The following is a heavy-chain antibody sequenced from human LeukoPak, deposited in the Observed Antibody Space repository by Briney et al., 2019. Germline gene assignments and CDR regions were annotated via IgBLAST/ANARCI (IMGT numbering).Heavy chain of an antibody. CDR3: ARDRGNYGYDYFDY. V-gene: IGHV1-18*01. CDR1: GYTFTSYG. CDR2: ISAHNGNT. J-gene: IGHJ4*02. D-gene: IGHD5-18*01. Sequence: ASVKVSCKASGYTFTSYGISWVRQAPGQGLEWMGWISAHNGNTNYAQKLQGRVTMTTDTSTSTAYMELRSLRSDDTAVYYCARDRGNYGYDYFDYWGQGTLVTVSS.